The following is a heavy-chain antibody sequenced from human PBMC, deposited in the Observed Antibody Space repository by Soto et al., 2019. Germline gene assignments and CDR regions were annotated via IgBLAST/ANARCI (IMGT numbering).Heavy chain of an antibody. CDR3: AKQEGNCGGDCYYYYYGMDV. V-gene: IGHV3-43D*03. Sequence: GGSLRLSFAASGFTFDDYAMHWVRQVPGKGLGWVSLFSWDGGSTDYADCVKGRFTISRDNSKNSLYLQMNSLRAEDTALYYCAKQEGNCGGDCYYYYYGMDVWGQGTTVTVSS. CDR1: GFTFDDYA. J-gene: IGHJ6*02. D-gene: IGHD2-21*02. CDR2: FSWDGGST.